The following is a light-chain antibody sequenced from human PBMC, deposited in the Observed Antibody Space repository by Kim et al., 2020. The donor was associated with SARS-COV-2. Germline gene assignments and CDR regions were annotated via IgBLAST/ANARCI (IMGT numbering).Light chain of an antibody. J-gene: IGKJ1*01. CDR1: QTMSSNF. V-gene: IGKV3-20*01. CDR2: AAS. Sequence: EIVLTQSPGTLSLSPGERATLSCRASQTMSSNFLAWYQQKPGQAPRLLIYAASKRATGIPDRFSGGSGTDFTLTISRLDPEDFAVYYCQQSGNARWTFGQGTKVDIK. CDR3: QQSGNARWT.